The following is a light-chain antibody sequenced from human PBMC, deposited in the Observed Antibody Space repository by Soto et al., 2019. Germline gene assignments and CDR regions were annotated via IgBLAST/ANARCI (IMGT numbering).Light chain of an antibody. CDR1: SSDVGDYNY. CDR3: SSYTSSSTLYV. J-gene: IGLJ1*01. CDR2: DVS. Sequence: QSALTQPASVSGSPGQSITICCTGTSSDVGDYNYVSWYQQHPGKAPKLMIYDVSNRPSGVSNRFSGSKSGNMASLTISGLQAEDESDYYCSSYTSSSTLYVFGIGTKVTVL. V-gene: IGLV2-14*01.